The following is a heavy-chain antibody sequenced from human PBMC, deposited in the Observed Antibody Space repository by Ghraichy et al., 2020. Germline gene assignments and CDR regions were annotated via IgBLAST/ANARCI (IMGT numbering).Heavy chain of an antibody. CDR3: ARDSIVGATDSGNAFDI. J-gene: IGHJ3*02. CDR1: GFTFSSYA. CDR2: ISSDGGRT. D-gene: IGHD1-26*01. Sequence: GGSLRLSCAASGFTFSSYAMHWVRQAPGKGLEYVSAISSDGGRTYYANSVKGRFTISRDNSKNTLYLQMGSLRAEDMAVYYCARDSIVGATDSGNAFDIWGQGTMVTVSS. V-gene: IGHV3-64*01.